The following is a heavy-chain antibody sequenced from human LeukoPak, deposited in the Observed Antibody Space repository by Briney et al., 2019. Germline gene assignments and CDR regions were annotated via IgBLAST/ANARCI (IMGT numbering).Heavy chain of an antibody. CDR1: GFTFSSYG. D-gene: IGHD2-2*01. CDR3: AKDGRGGVPAAKTKGSYYYYGMDV. J-gene: IGHJ6*02. V-gene: IGHV3-30*18. CDR2: ISYDGSNK. Sequence: GGSLRLSCAASGFTFSSYGMHWVRQAPGKGLVWVAVISYDGSNKYYADSVKGRFTISRGNSKNTLYLQMNSLRAEDTAVYYCAKDGRGGVPAAKTKGSYYYYGMDVWGQGTTVTVSS.